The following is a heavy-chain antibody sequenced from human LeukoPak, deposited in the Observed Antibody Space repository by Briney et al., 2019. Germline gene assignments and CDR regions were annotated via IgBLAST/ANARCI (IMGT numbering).Heavy chain of an antibody. CDR1: GFTFSSYA. V-gene: IGHV3-30*04. D-gene: IGHD3-10*02. CDR3: AELGITMIGGV. Sequence: GGSLRLSCAASGFTFSSYAMHWVRQAPGKGLEWVAGISYNGSNKYYADPVKGRLPISRDNSKNPLYLQMNSLRAEDTAVYYCAELGITMIGGVWGKGTTVTISS. CDR2: ISYNGSNK. J-gene: IGHJ6*04.